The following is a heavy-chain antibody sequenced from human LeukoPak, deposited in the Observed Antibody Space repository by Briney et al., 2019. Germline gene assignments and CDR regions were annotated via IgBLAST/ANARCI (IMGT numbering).Heavy chain of an antibody. V-gene: IGHV3-30*03. CDR1: GFTFSSYG. D-gene: IGHD1-26*01. J-gene: IGHJ3*01. CDR3: ASKGSYRQNAFDF. CDR2: VSYDARNI. Sequence: GMSLRLSCAASGFTFSSYGMHWVRQAPGKGLEWVAVVSYDARNIYYADSVKGRFTISRDNSRNTLYLQMNSLRVEDTAVYYCASKGSYRQNAFDFWGQGTMVTVSS.